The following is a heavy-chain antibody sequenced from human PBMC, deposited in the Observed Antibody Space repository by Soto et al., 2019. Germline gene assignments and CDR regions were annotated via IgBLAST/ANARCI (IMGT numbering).Heavy chain of an antibody. CDR1: GGTCSSYA. V-gene: IGHV1-69*06. CDR3: ASIGVYSYGYLPRRYYYYYGMEV. J-gene: IGHJ6*02. D-gene: IGHD5-18*01. Sequence: ASVKVSCKACGGTCSSYAISWVRRAPGRGLEWMGGIIPIVGTANYAQKFQGRVTITADKSTSTADIELSSRRSEDTAVSYCASIGVYSYGYLPRRYYYYYGMEVWGQGTTVTVSS. CDR2: IIPIVGTA.